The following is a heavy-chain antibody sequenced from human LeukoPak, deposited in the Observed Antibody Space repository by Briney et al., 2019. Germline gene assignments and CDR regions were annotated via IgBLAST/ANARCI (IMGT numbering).Heavy chain of an antibody. Sequence: SETLSLTCTVSGGSISSYYWSWIRQPAGKGLEWIGRIYTSGSTNYNPSLKSRVTMSVDTSKNQFSLKLSSVTAADTAVYYCARDLHSSSSGMYYYYYMDVWGKGTTVTVSS. V-gene: IGHV4-4*07. CDR1: GGSISSYY. D-gene: IGHD6-6*01. CDR2: IYTSGST. J-gene: IGHJ6*03. CDR3: ARDLHSSSSGMYYYYYMDV.